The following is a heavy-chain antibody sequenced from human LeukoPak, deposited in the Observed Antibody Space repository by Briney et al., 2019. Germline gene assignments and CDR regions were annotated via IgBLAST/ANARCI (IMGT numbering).Heavy chain of an antibody. Sequence: SETLSLTCGVYGGSFHGYFWSWIRQPPGKGLEWLGEINHSGGTNYNPSLKSRVTVSIDTSKNQFSLNLTSVTAADTAVYYCARVQWFDPWGQGTLVTVSS. CDR1: GGSFHGYF. CDR2: INHSGGT. CDR3: ARVQWFDP. J-gene: IGHJ5*02. V-gene: IGHV4-34*01.